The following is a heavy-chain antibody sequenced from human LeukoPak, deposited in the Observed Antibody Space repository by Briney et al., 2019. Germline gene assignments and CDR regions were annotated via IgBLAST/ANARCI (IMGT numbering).Heavy chain of an antibody. CDR2: MNPSGST. D-gene: IGHD3-22*01. V-gene: IGHV4-34*01. J-gene: IGHJ6*03. Sequence: SETLSLTCAVYGGSFSGYYWTWIRHTPEKGLEWIGEMNPSGSTNYNPSLKSRVTISVDTSKNQFSLKLSSVTAADTAVYYCARGRQDVTMIVVVMTAVSYYLDVWGKGTTVTVS. CDR1: GGSFSGYY. CDR3: ARGRQDVTMIVVVMTAVSYYLDV.